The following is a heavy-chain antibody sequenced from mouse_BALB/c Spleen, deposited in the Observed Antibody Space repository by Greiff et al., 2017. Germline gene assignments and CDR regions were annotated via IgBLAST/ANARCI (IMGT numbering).Heavy chain of an antibody. V-gene: IGHV1S81*02. D-gene: IGHD2-4*01. Sequence: QVQLQQPGAELVKPGASVKLSCTASGYTFTSYWMHWVKQRPGQGLEWIGEINPSNGRTNYNEKFKSKATLTVDKSSSTDYKQLSSLTSEDSAVDFCARSGLHYAMDYWGQGTSVTVSS. J-gene: IGHJ4*01. CDR2: INPSNGRT. CDR3: ARSGLHYAMDY. CDR1: GYTFTSYW.